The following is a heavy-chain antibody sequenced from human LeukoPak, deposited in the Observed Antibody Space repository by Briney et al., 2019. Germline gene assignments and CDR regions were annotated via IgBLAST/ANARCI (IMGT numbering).Heavy chain of an antibody. CDR2: IIPILGIA. Sequence: SVKVSCKASGGTFSSYAISWVRQAPGQGLEWMGRIIPILGIANYAQKFQGRVTITADKSTSTACMELSSLRSEDTAVYYCARDWSSGYDYWGQGTLVTVSS. J-gene: IGHJ4*02. CDR1: GGTFSSYA. CDR3: ARDWSSGYDY. V-gene: IGHV1-69*04. D-gene: IGHD3-22*01.